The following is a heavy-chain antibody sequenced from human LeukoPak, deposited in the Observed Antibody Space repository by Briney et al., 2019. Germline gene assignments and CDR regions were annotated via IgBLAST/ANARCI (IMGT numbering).Heavy chain of an antibody. V-gene: IGHV1-69*04. D-gene: IGHD2-2*02. J-gene: IGHJ5*02. CDR2: IIPILGIA. CDR3: AREDIVVVPAAIRGGYGWFDP. Sequence: SVKVSCKASGGTFSSYTISWVRQAPGQGLEWMGRIIPILGIANYAQKFQGRATITADKSTSTAYMELSSLRSEDTAVYYCAREDIVVVPAAIRGGYGWFDPWGQGTLVTVSS. CDR1: GGTFSSYT.